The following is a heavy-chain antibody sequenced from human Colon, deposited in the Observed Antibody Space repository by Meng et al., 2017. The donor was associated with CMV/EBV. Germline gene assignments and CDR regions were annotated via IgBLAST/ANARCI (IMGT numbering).Heavy chain of an antibody. V-gene: IGHV3-21*04. CDR1: GFTLGQFV. CDR3: TKSSKYYDFWSAYAFDV. CDR2: ISSSGRYI. D-gene: IGHD3-3*01. Sequence: GESLKISCAASGFTLGQFVLNWVRQAPGKGLQWVSSISSSGRYIYYAESVKGRFTVSRDNAESSVHLQMNSLGPEDSSIYYCTKSSKYYDFWSAYAFDVWGRGTTVTVSS. J-gene: IGHJ3*01.